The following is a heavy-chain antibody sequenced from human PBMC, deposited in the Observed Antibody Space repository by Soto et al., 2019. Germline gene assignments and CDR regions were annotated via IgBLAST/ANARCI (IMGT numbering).Heavy chain of an antibody. V-gene: IGHV3-23*01. D-gene: IGHD3-22*01. Sequence: GGSLRLSCAASGFTFSSYAMSWVRQAPGKGLEWVSAISGSGGSTYYAGSVKGRFTISRDNSKNTLYLQMNSLRAEDTAVYYCAKVGYYDSSGYDPLAFDIWGQGTMVTVSS. CDR2: ISGSGGST. J-gene: IGHJ3*02. CDR1: GFTFSSYA. CDR3: AKVGYYDSSGYDPLAFDI.